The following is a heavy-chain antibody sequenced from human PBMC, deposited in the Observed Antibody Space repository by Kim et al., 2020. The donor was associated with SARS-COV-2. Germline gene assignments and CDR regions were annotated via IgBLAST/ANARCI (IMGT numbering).Heavy chain of an antibody. CDR1: GYTFTSYA. Sequence: ASVKVSCKASGYTFTSYAMHWVRQAPGQRLEWMGWINAGNGNAKYSQKFQRRVTITRDTSASTAYMELSSLRSEDTAVYYCARESLWAGRYSYGFDYWGQGTLVTVSS. V-gene: IGHV1-3*01. CDR2: INAGNGNA. J-gene: IGHJ4*02. CDR3: ARESLWAGRYSYGFDY. D-gene: IGHD5-18*01.